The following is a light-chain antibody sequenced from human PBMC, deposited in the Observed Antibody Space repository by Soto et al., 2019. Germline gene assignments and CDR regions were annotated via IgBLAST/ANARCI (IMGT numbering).Light chain of an antibody. CDR2: GAS. V-gene: IGKV3-20*01. Sequence: EIVLTQSPGTLSLSPGERATLSCRASESVTSSYLAWYQHKPGQAPRLLIYGASSSATVIPDRFSGSGSVTDFTLTISRLEPEDLAVYYCQQYGRSPRTFGQGTKVEIK. J-gene: IGKJ1*01. CDR1: ESVTSSY. CDR3: QQYGRSPRT.